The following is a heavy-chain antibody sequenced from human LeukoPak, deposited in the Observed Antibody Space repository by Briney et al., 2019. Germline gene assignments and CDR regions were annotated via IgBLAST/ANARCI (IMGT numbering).Heavy chain of an antibody. V-gene: IGHV1-69*13. J-gene: IGHJ4*02. CDR3: ARTRRSSWYYFDY. CDR1: GGTFSSYA. CDR2: IIPIFGTA. D-gene: IGHD6-13*01. Sequence: SVKVSCKASGGTFSSYAISWVRQAPGQGLEWMGGIIPIFGTANYAQKFQGRVTITADESTSTAYMELRSLRSDDTAVYYCARTRRSSWYYFDYWGQGTLVTVSS.